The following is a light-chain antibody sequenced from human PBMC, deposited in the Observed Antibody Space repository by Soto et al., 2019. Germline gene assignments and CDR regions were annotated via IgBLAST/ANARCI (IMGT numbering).Light chain of an antibody. CDR3: ETWYSNTHKV. CDR1: SGHSTYI. V-gene: IGLV4-60*02. J-gene: IGLJ3*02. CDR2: LDRSGSY. Sequence: QSVLTQSSSASASLGSSVTLTCILSSGHSTYIIAWHQQQPGKAPRFLMTLDRSGSYNRGSGVPDRFSGSSSGADRYLTISNLQFEDEGDYYCETWYSNTHKVFGGGTKLTVL.